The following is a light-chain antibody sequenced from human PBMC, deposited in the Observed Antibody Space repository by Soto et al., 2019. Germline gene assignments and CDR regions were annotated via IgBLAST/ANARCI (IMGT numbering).Light chain of an antibody. J-gene: IGLJ3*02. CDR2: DVN. Sequence: QSVLTQPRSVSGSPGQSVTISCTGTSSDVGDYNYVSWYQQHPGKAPKLMIYDVNKRPSGVPDRFSGSKSGYTASLTISGLHAEDEADYYCCSYAGSYALWVFGGGTQLTVL. CDR1: SSDVGDYNY. V-gene: IGLV2-11*01. CDR3: CSYAGSYALWV.